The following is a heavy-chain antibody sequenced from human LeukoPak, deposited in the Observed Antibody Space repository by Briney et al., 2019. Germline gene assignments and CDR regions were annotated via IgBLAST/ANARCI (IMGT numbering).Heavy chain of an antibody. J-gene: IGHJ4*02. D-gene: IGHD3-22*01. Sequence: GGSLRLSCAASGFTFSSCGMHWVRQAPGRGLEWVGFISYDGSKKFYADFVKGRFSISRDNSKNALYVQMNSLGAEDTALYYCAKLGFDSSGSHSLVDYWGQGTPVTVSS. V-gene: IGHV3-30*18. CDR1: GFTFSSCG. CDR2: ISYDGSKK. CDR3: AKLGFDSSGSHSLVDY.